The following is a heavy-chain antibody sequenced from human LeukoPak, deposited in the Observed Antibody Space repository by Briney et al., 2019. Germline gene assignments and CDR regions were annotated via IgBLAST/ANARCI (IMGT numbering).Heavy chain of an antibody. V-gene: IGHV3-21*01. CDR1: GFTFSSYS. Sequence: GGSLRLSCAASGFTFSSYSMNWVRQAPGKGLEWVSSISSSSSYIYYADSVKGRFTIPRDNAKNSLYLQMNSLRAEDTAVYYCARESVGDIVVVPAAQGWFDPWGQGTLVTVSS. CDR3: ARESVGDIVVVPAAQGWFDP. D-gene: IGHD2-2*01. CDR2: ISSSSSYI. J-gene: IGHJ5*02.